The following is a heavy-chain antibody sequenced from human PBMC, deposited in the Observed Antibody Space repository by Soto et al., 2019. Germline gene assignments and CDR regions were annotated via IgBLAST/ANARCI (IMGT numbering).Heavy chain of an antibody. CDR2: IYPADSDT. CDR1: GYSFTTNW. D-gene: IGHD5-12*01. CDR3: ARQYGRLFAV. V-gene: IGHV5-51*01. J-gene: IGHJ6*02. Sequence: PGESLKISCKGSGYSFTTNWIGWVRQMPGKGLEWMGIIYPADSDTRYSPSFQGQVTISADKSISTAYLQWSSLKSSDTAMYYCARQYGRLFAVWCQGPTVTDSS.